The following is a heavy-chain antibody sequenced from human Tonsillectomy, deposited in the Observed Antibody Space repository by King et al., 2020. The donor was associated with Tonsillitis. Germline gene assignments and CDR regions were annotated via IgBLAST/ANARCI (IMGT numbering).Heavy chain of an antibody. J-gene: IGHJ3*01. CDR1: VFSVSSNY. V-gene: IGHV3-53*01. CDR2: IYRVGTT. CDR3: VGFRGSL. Sequence: VQLVESGGGLIQPGGSLRLSCADSVFSVSSNYMSTFRKAPGKGLDGGSFIYRVGTTYYADSVKGRFTISRDNSKNTLYLQMDSLRAEDTAAYYCVGFRGSLRGQGTRVTVSS. D-gene: IGHD1-26*01.